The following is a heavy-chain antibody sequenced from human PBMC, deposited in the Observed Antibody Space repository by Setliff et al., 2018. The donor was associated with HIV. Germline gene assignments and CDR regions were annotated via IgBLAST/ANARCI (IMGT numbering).Heavy chain of an antibody. CDR3: ARGQGCGGGCHYAFEM. D-gene: IGHD2-21*02. Sequence: SETLSLTCTVSGDSISSDFYWGWIRQPPGKGLEWIGSIYHSGNTYYMPSLQSRVTISVDMSKNKFSLNRISVTAADTAVYYCARGQGCGGGCHYAFEMWGQGTMFTVSS. CDR1: GDSISSDFY. CDR2: IYHSGNT. V-gene: IGHV4-38-2*02. J-gene: IGHJ3*02.